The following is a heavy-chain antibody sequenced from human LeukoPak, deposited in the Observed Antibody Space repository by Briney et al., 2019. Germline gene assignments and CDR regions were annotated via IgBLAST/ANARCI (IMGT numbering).Heavy chain of an antibody. CDR2: ISGSGGST. D-gene: IGHD3-9*01. CDR3: AKRRYDILTGYSFDY. V-gene: IGHV3-23*01. Sequence: PGGSLRLSCAASGFTFSSYAMSWVRQAPGKGLEWVSAISGSGGSTFYADSVKGRFTISRDNFKNTLYLQMNSLRAEDTAVYYCAKRRYDILTGYSFDYWGQGTLVTVSS. J-gene: IGHJ4*02. CDR1: GFTFSSYA.